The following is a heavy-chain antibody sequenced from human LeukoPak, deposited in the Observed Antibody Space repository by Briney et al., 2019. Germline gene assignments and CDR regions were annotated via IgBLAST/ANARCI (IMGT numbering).Heavy chain of an antibody. CDR1: GGSISSGDYY. Sequence: SQTLSLTCTVSGGSISSGDYYWSWIRQPPGKGLEWIGYIYYSGSTYYNPSLKSRVTISVDTSKNQFSLKLSSVTAADTAVYYCARFDYYSSGSYDASCAFDIWGQGTMVTVSS. CDR3: ARFDYYSSGSYDASCAFDI. D-gene: IGHD3-10*01. J-gene: IGHJ3*02. V-gene: IGHV4-30-4*01. CDR2: IYYSGST.